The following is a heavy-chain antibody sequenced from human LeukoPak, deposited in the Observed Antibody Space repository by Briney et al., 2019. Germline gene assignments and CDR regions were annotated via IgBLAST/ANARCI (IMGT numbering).Heavy chain of an antibody. Sequence: NPSETLSLTCTVSGGSISSYYWGWIRQPPGKGLEWIGYIYYSGSTNYSPSLKSRVTISVDTSKNQFSLKLSSVTAADTAVYYCARAGHYDSSGYYYAYWGQGTLVTVSS. CDR1: GGSISSYY. J-gene: IGHJ4*02. CDR2: IYYSGST. V-gene: IGHV4-59*01. CDR3: ARAGHYDSSGYYYAY. D-gene: IGHD3-22*01.